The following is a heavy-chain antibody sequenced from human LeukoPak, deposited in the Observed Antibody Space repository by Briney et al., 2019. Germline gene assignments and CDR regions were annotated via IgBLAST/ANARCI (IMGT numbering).Heavy chain of an antibody. CDR2: ISGSGGST. Sequence: PGGSLRLSCAASGFTVSSYAMSSVRQAPGEGLEWVSAISGSGGSTYYADSVKCRFTISRDNSKNTLYLQMNSLRAEDTAGYYCAKDRYTMVRGVIPTGYDYWGQGTLVTVSS. V-gene: IGHV3-23*01. CDR3: AKDRYTMVRGVIPTGYDY. CDR1: GFTVSSYA. D-gene: IGHD3-10*01. J-gene: IGHJ4*02.